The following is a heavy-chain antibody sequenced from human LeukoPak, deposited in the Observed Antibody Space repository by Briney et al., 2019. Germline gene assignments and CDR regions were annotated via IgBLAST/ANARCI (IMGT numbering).Heavy chain of an antibody. D-gene: IGHD3-10*01. CDR1: GGSISSSSYY. CDR3: ARRRYGSGSYPVGY. V-gene: IGHV4-39*01. J-gene: IGHJ4*02. Sequence: SETLSLTSTVSGGSISSSSYYWGWIRQPPGKGLEGIGRIYYSGSTYYNPSLKSRVTISVDTSKNQFSLKLSSVTAADTAVYYCARRRYGSGSYPVGYWGQGTLVTVSS. CDR2: IYYSGST.